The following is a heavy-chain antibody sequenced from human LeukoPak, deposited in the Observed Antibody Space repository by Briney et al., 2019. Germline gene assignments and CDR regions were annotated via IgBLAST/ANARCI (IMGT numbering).Heavy chain of an antibody. CDR1: GFTFSSYW. CDR3: ARMWGSSWSYFDY. CDR2: IKQDGSEK. V-gene: IGHV3-7*01. J-gene: IGHJ4*02. Sequence: GGSLRLSCAASGFTFSSYWMSWVRQAPGKGREGGANIKQDGSEKYYVDSVKGRFTISRDNAKNSLYLQMNSLRAEDTAVYFCARMWGSSWSYFDYWGQGTLVTVSS. D-gene: IGHD6-13*01.